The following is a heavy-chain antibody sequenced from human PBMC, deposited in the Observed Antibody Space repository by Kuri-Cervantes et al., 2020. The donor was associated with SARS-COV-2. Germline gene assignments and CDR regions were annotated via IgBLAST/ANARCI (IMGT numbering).Heavy chain of an antibody. V-gene: IGHV3-30*03. CDR3: ARGAVEMATIWGIPYYFDY. CDR1: GFTFSSYG. D-gene: IGHD5-24*01. J-gene: IGHJ4*02. Sequence: GGSLRLSCAASGFTFSSYGMHWVRQAPGKGLEWVAVISYDGSNKYYADSVKGRFTISRDNSKNTLYLQMNSLRAEDTAVYYCARGAVEMATIWGIPYYFDYWGQGTLVTVSS. CDR2: ISYDGSNK.